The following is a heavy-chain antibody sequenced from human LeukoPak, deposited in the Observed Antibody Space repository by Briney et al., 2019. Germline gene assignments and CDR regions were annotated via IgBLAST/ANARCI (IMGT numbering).Heavy chain of an antibody. CDR3: ARDQRNSGSYRFEY. CDR2: ITGNNGNT. CDR1: GYTFSGYG. Sequence: ASVKVSCKASGYTFSGYGISWVRQAPGQGLEWMGWITGNNGNTNYAPSLQGRITMTTDTSTNTAYMELTSLKSDDTAVYYCARDQRNSGSYRFEYWGQGTLVTVSS. D-gene: IGHD1-26*01. V-gene: IGHV1-18*01. J-gene: IGHJ4*02.